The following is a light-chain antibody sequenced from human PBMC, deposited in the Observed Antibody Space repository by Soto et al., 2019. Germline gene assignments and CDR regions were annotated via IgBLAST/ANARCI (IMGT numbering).Light chain of an antibody. CDR3: HQYRTAPLT. V-gene: IGKV3-20*01. CDR1: QSVAANY. CDR2: GAS. Sequence: EVEMTQSPGTLSLSPGERATLSCRASQSVAANYLAWYQQKRGQAPRLLFYGASRRATGIPDRFSGSWSGTVFTLTISRQEPDYFSVYYCHQYRTAPLTFGPGTKVDIK. J-gene: IGKJ3*01.